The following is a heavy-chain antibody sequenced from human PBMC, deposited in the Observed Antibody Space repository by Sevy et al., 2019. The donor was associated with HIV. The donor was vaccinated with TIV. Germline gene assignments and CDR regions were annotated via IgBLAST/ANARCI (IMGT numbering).Heavy chain of an antibody. CDR2: ISWNSGSI. D-gene: IGHD5-18*01. CDR1: GFTFDDYA. Sequence: GGSLRLSCAASGFTFDDYAMHWVRQAPGKGLEWVSGISWNSGSIGYADSVKGRFTISRDNAKNSLYLQMNSLRAEDTALYYCAKDTAWDTAMAADYFDYWGQGTLVTVSS. V-gene: IGHV3-9*01. CDR3: AKDTAWDTAMAADYFDY. J-gene: IGHJ4*02.